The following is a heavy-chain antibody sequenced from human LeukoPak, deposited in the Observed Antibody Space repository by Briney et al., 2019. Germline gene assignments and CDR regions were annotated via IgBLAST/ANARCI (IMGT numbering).Heavy chain of an antibody. Sequence: PSETLSLTCTVSGGSISSYYWSWIRQPPGKGLEWIGYIYYSGSTNYNPSLKSRVTISVDTSKNQFSLKLSSVTAADTAVYYCARGLMMAVAGGGEFHYSGQGTLVTVSS. J-gene: IGHJ4*02. D-gene: IGHD6-13*01. V-gene: IGHV4-59*01. CDR1: GGSISSYY. CDR2: IYYSGST. CDR3: ARGLMMAVAGGGEFHY.